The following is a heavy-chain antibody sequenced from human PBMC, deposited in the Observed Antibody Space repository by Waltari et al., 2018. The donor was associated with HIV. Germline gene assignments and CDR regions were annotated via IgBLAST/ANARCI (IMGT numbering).Heavy chain of an antibody. V-gene: IGHV3-30*18. CDR2: ISYYGDNK. CDR1: RFTFSSYA. D-gene: IGHD6-19*01. CDR3: AKGASGWSPGY. J-gene: IGHJ4*02. Sequence: QVPLVESGGGVVQPGRSLRLSCAASRFTFSSYAMYWVRQAPGKGLGWVAVISYYGDNKYYSDSVKGRFTISRDNSKNTLYLQMNSLRAEDTAVYYCAKGASGWSPGYWGQGTLVTVSS.